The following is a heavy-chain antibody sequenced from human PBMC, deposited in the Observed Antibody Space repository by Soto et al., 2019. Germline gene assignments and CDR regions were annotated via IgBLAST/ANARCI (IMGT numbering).Heavy chain of an antibody. J-gene: IGHJ6*02. CDR2: ISSSSSTI. D-gene: IGHD3-3*01. V-gene: IGHV3-48*02. CDR1: GFTFSSYS. CDR3: ARDGYVLTIFGLPRYGMDV. Sequence: GGSLTLSWAASGFTFSSYSMNWVRQAPGKGLEWVSYISSSSSTIYYAESVKGRFTISRDNAKNSLYLQMISLRDEDTAVYYCARDGYVLTIFGLPRYGMDVWGQGTTVTVSS.